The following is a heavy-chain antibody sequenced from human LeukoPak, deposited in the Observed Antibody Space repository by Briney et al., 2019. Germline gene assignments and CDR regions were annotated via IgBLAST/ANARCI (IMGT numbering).Heavy chain of an antibody. CDR3: ARSYCSGGSCYSGSLLPFDP. Sequence: SETLSLTCAVYGGSFSGYYWSWIRQPPGKGLEWIGEINHSGGTNYNPSLKSRVTISVDTSKNQFSLKLSSVTAADTAVYYCARSYCSGGSCYSGSLLPFDPWGQGTLVTVSS. V-gene: IGHV4-34*01. CDR2: INHSGGT. D-gene: IGHD2-15*01. CDR1: GGSFSGYY. J-gene: IGHJ5*02.